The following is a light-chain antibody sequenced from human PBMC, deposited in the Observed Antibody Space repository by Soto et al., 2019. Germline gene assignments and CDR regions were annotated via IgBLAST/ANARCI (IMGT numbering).Light chain of an antibody. CDR1: QDVASTY. CDR2: GAS. Sequence: IVLTQSPDTLSLSPGERATLSCRASQDVASTYLAWYQQKPGQAPRLLIYGASGRAAGVAERFSGSGSGTQFTLTISRLEPEEFAVYYCQYYDSSRTFAQGTRVEI. V-gene: IGKV3-20*01. J-gene: IGKJ1*01. CDR3: QYYDSSRT.